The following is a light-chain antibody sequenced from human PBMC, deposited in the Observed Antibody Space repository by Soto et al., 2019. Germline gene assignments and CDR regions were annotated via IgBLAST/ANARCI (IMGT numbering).Light chain of an antibody. CDR1: QSISYTSNNKTY. V-gene: IGKV4-1*01. J-gene: IGKJ3*01. CDR3: QQYYASPFT. Sequence: DIVMTQFPGSLALSLGERAIINCKSSQSISYTSNNKTYLAWFQQRPSQPPKLIIYWASIREFGVPGRFSGSGSGTEFTLTSSSLQAEDVALYYCQQYYASPFTFGPGTKVEI. CDR2: WAS.